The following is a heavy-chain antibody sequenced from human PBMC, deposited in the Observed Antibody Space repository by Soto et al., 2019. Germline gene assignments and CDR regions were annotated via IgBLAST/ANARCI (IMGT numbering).Heavy chain of an antibody. Sequence: GGSLRLSCAASGFTFSSYAMNWVRQAPGKGLEWVSAISGSGGSTYYADSVKGRFTISRDNSKNTLYLQMNSLRAEDTAVYYCAKPYSSGWYVSDYWGQGTLVTVSS. D-gene: IGHD6-19*01. CDR3: AKPYSSGWYVSDY. J-gene: IGHJ4*02. CDR2: ISGSGGST. CDR1: GFTFSSYA. V-gene: IGHV3-23*01.